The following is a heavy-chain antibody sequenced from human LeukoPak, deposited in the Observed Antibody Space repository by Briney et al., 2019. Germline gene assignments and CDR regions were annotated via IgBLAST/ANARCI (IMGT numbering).Heavy chain of an antibody. CDR1: GFTFSDYA. CDR3: AKDRGSSYYPYYFDY. V-gene: IGHV3-23*01. Sequence: PGGSLRLSCAASGFTFSDYAMTWVRQAPGKGLEWVSTISGTDGSTYYAETVKGRLTISRDNSKNTVYLQMNSLRAEDTAVFYCAKDRGSSYYPYYFDYWGQGALVTVSS. CDR2: ISGTDGST. J-gene: IGHJ4*02. D-gene: IGHD2-15*01.